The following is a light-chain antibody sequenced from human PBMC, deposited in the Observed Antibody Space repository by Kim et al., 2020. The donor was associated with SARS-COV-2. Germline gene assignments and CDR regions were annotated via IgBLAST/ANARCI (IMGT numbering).Light chain of an antibody. V-gene: IGKV2-30*01. CDR1: QSLVYSDGNTY. Sequence: PASSSCRSSQSLVYSDGNTYLTWFHQRPGQSPRRLVYKVSSRDSGVPDRFSGSGSGTVFTLKISRVEAEDVGIYDCMQGTHWPPTFGQGTKVDIK. J-gene: IGKJ1*01. CDR3: MQGTHWPPT. CDR2: KVS.